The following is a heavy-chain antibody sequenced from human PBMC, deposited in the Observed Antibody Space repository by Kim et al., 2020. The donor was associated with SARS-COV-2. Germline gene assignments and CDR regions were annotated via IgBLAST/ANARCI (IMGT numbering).Heavy chain of an antibody. Sequence: GGSLRLSCAASGFTFSDHYMDWVRQAPGTGLEWFGRTRNKANSYTTEYAASVKGSFTISRDDSQNSRYLQMNSLKTEDTAVYYCAIFPVRCVIPDWYFDLWGRGTLVTVAS. J-gene: IGHJ2*01. CDR3: AIFPVRCVIPDWYFDL. V-gene: IGHV3-72*01. D-gene: IGHD3-10*01. CDR1: GFTFSDHY. CDR2: TRNKANSYTT.